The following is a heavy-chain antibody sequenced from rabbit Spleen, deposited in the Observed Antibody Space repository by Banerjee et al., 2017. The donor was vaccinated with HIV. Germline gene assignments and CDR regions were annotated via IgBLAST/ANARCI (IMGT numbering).Heavy chain of an antibody. D-gene: IGHD1-1*01. CDR1: GFDISSYY. CDR2: ISSSGST. CDR3: ARDLVAVIGWNFSL. J-gene: IGHJ4*01. V-gene: IGHV1S40*01. Sequence: QSLEESGGDLVKPGASLTLTCTASGFDISSYYMYWVRQAPGKGLEWIGYISSSGSTYYASWAKGRFIMSRTSSTKVTLQMTSLTAADTATYFCARDLVAVIGWNFSLWGPGTLVTVS.